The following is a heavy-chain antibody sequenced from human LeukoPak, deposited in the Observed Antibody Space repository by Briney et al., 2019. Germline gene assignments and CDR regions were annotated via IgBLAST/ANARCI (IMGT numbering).Heavy chain of an antibody. CDR2: FDPEDGET. V-gene: IGHV1-24*01. J-gene: IGHJ5*02. Sequence: ASVKVSCKVSGYTLTELSMHWVRQAPGKGLEWMGGFDPEDGETIYAQRFQGRVTMTEDTSTDTAYMELSSLRSEDTAVYYCETGVGFCSSTSCLWFDPWGRGTLVTASS. CDR3: ETGVGFCSSTSCLWFDP. D-gene: IGHD2-2*01. CDR1: GYTLTELS.